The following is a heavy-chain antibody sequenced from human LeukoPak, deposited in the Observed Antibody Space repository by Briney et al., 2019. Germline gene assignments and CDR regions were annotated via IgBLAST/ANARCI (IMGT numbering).Heavy chain of an antibody. CDR2: IYHSGST. J-gene: IGHJ4*02. V-gene: IGHV4-4*02. Sequence: SGTLSLTCAVSGDSISSSKWWTWVRPPPGKGLEWVGEIYHSGSTNSNPSLKSRVTILVDKSKNEFSLKLSSVTTADTAVYYCARRESGDYLFDYWGQGTLVTVSS. CDR1: GDSISSSKW. D-gene: IGHD4-17*01. CDR3: ARRESGDYLFDY.